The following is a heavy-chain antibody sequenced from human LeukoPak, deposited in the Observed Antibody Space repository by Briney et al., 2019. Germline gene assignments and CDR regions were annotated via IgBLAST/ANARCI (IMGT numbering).Heavy chain of an antibody. CDR2: IWYDGSGK. D-gene: IGHD6-13*01. CDR3: ARDGHSSSWYFFDY. Sequence: PGGSLRLSCAASGFIFSSYGMHWVRQAPGKGLEWVAVIWYDGSGKYYADSVKGRFTISRDNSKNTLYLQMNSLRAEDTAVYYCARDGHSSSWYFFDYWGQGTLVTVSS. V-gene: IGHV3-33*01. J-gene: IGHJ4*02. CDR1: GFIFSSYG.